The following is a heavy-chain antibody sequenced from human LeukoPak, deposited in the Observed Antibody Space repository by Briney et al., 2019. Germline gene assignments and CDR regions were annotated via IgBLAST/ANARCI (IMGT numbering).Heavy chain of an antibody. D-gene: IGHD6-19*01. Sequence: PGGSLRLSCAASGFTFSSYWMSWVRQAPGKGLEWVANINQDGSEENYVDSVKGRFTISRDNGKNSLYLQMNSLRAEDTAVYYCARDSPIAVAGTFDYWGQGTLVTVSS. CDR3: ARDSPIAVAGTFDY. J-gene: IGHJ4*02. V-gene: IGHV3-7*01. CDR1: GFTFSSYW. CDR2: INQDGSEE.